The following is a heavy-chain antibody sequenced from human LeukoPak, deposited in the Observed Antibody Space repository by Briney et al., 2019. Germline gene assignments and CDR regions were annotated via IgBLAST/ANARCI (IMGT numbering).Heavy chain of an antibody. CDR2: MFPSGSP. J-gene: IGHJ4*02. V-gene: IGHV4-4*08. Sequence: PSETLSLTCSVSGGSFSSYYWSWIRQPPGKGLEWVGYMFPSGSPSHNPSLKSRVTISVDTSRNQLSLKLTSVTAADAAVYYCARAVYGSGSHFIDYWGQGTLVTVSS. CDR3: ARAVYGSGSHFIDY. D-gene: IGHD3-10*01. CDR1: GGSFSSYY.